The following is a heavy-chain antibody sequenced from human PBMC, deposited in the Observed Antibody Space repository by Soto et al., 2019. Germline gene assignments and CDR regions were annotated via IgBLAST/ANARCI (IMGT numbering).Heavy chain of an antibody. Sequence: LRLSCTASGFNFRTYAMTWVRQAPGKGLDWVAAISGTNGRTYYSDSVKGRFTISRDNSRNTLYLEMKSLRAEDTALYYCAKDEALIAAAVIAFDYWGQGTLVTVSS. CDR1: GFNFRTYA. CDR2: ISGTNGRT. V-gene: IGHV3-23*01. CDR3: AKDEALIAAAVIAFDY. J-gene: IGHJ4*02. D-gene: IGHD6-13*01.